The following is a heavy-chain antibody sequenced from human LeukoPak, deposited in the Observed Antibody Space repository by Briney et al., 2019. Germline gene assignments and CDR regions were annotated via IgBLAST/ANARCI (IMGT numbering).Heavy chain of an antibody. CDR2: ISGRSSNK. CDR3: ARPPSTSAWSNSVDD. J-gene: IGHJ4*02. V-gene: IGHV3-21*01. Sequence: GGSLRLSCAASGFIFSSNSMNWVRQAPGKGLEWVASISGRSSNKYYADSVQGRFTISRDNAKNSLYLQMGSLRAEDTAVYYCARPPSTSAWSNSVDDWGQGTLVTVSS. CDR1: GFIFSSNS. D-gene: IGHD6-19*01.